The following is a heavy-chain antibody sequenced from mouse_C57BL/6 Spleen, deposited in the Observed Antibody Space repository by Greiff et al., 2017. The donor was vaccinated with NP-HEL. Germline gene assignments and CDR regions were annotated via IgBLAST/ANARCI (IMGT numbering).Heavy chain of an antibody. V-gene: IGHV1-54*01. D-gene: IGHD2-4*01. CDR3: ARRYYDYDGAWFAY. CDR2: INPGSGGT. J-gene: IGHJ3*01. CDR1: GYAFTNYL. Sequence: QVQLKESGAELVRPGTSVKVSCKASGYAFTNYLIEWVKQRPGQGLEWIGVINPGSGGTNYNEKFKGKATLTADKSSSTAYMQLSSLTSEDSAVYFCARRYYDYDGAWFAYWGQGTLVTVSA.